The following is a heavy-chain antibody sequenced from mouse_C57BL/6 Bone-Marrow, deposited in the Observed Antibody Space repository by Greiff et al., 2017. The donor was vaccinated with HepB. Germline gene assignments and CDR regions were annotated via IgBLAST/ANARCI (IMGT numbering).Heavy chain of an antibody. J-gene: IGHJ4*01. CDR3: TSPYYSNYEGIYYAMDY. V-gene: IGHV1-5*01. D-gene: IGHD2-5*01. CDR2: IYPGNSDT. CDR1: GYTFTSYW. Sequence: EVQLQQSGTVLARPGASVKMSCKTSGYTFTSYWMHRVKQRPGQGLEWIGAIYPGNSDTSYNQKFKGKAKLTAVTSASTAYMELSSLTNEDSAVYYCTSPYYSNYEGIYYAMDYWGQGTSVTVSS.